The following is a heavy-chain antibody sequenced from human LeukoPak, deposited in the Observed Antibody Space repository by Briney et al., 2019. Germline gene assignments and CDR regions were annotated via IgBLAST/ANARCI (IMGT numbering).Heavy chain of an antibody. CDR1: GGSISSSSYY. CDR2: IYYSGST. V-gene: IGHV4-39*07. D-gene: IGHD3-10*01. J-gene: IGHJ4*02. CDR3: ARLTYYYGDTGYYFDY. Sequence: SETLSLTCTVSGGSISSSSYYWGWIRQPPGKGLEWIGSIYYSGSTYYNPSLKSRVTISVDTSKNQFSLKLSSVTAADTAVYYCARLTYYYGDTGYYFDYWGQGTLVTVSS.